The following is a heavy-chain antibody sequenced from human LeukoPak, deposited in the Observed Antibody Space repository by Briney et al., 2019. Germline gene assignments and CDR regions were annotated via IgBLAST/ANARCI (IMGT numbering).Heavy chain of an antibody. Sequence: ATVKVSCKASGGTFSSYAISWVRQAPGQGLEWMGGIIPIFGTANYAQKFQGRVTITTDESTSTAYMELSSLRSEDTAVYYCALRCLSNRIDYWGQGTLVTVSS. CDR2: IIPIFGTA. D-gene: IGHD4-11*01. J-gene: IGHJ4*02. CDR3: ALRCLSNRIDY. CDR1: GGTFSSYA. V-gene: IGHV1-69*05.